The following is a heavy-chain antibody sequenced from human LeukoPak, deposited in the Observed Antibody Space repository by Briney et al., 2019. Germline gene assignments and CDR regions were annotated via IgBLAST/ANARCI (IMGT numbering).Heavy chain of an antibody. J-gene: IGHJ4*02. CDR1: GVIVNSNY. CDR3: ARDHSNSRGISPH. D-gene: IGHD2/OR15-2a*01. CDR2: IYNGGTT. Sequence: PGGSLRLSCVVSGVIVNSNYMSWVRQAPGKGLECVAVIYNGGTTYYADSVKGRSTISTDNSKNTLYLEMNSLRADDTAVYFCARDHSNSRGISPHWGQGTQVTVSP. V-gene: IGHV3-66*01.